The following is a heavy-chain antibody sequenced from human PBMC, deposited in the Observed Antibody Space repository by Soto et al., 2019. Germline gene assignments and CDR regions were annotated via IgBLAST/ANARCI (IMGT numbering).Heavy chain of an antibody. CDR2: ISYDGSNK. J-gene: IGHJ6*02. D-gene: IGHD1-1*01. Sequence: GGSLRLSCAASGFTFSSYGIHWVRQAPGKGLGWVAVISYDGSNKFYADSVKGRFTISRDNSKNTLYLQMNSLRAEDTAVYYCAKDRNLWSNWYYYGMEVWGQGTTVTVSS. CDR3: AKDRNLWSNWYYYGMEV. V-gene: IGHV3-30*18. CDR1: GFTFSSYG.